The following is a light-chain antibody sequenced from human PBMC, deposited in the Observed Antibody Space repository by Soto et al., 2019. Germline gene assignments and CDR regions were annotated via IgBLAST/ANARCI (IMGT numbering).Light chain of an antibody. CDR2: EVS. J-gene: IGLJ1*01. V-gene: IGLV2-14*01. CDR1: SSGVGGYNY. Sequence: QSALTQPASVSGSPGQSITISCTGTSSGVGGYNYVSWYQQHPGKAPKLMIYEVSNRPSGVSNRFSGSKSGNTASLTISGLQAEDEADYYCCSYAGSYTLVFGTGTKVTV. CDR3: CSYAGSYTLV.